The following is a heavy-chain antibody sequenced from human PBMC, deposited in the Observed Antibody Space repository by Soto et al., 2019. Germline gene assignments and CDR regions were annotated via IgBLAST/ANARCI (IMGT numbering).Heavy chain of an antibody. CDR1: GYSFNTYW. D-gene: IGHD2-15*01. Sequence: GESLKISCQGSGYSFNTYWIGWGRQMPGKGLEWMGIIYPGDSDTRYIPSFQGQVTISADKSISTASLQWSSLKASDTAIYYCARLRYCSGGSCYPDLWGRGTLVTVSS. V-gene: IGHV5-51*01. CDR2: IYPGDSDT. CDR3: ARLRYCSGGSCYPDL. J-gene: IGHJ2*01.